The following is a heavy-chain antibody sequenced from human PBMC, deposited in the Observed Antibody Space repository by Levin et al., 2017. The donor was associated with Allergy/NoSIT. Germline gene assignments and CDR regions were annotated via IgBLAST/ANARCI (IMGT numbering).Heavy chain of an antibody. J-gene: IGHJ4*02. D-gene: IGHD3-16*01. CDR1: GFTFDDYA. CDR2: ITWNSGDI. V-gene: IGHV3-9*01. Sequence: PGGSLRLSCAASGFTFDDYAMHWVRQAPGKGLEWVSGITWNSGDIGYADSVKGRFTISRDNAKNSLYLQMNSLRAEDTAFYYCAKAFAPLSLYFDYWGQGTLVTVSS. CDR3: AKAFAPLSLYFDY.